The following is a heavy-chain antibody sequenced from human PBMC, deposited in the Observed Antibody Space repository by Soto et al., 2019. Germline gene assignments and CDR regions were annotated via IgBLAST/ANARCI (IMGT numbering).Heavy chain of an antibody. CDR2: ISYDGSNK. CDR3: ARGALLWFGELLRPYYYYGMDV. CDR1: GFTFSSYA. D-gene: IGHD3-10*01. J-gene: IGHJ6*02. Sequence: QVQLVESGGGVVQPGRSLRLSCAASGFTFSSYAMHWVRQAPGKGLEWVAVISYDGSNKYYADSVKGRFTISRDNSKNTLYLQMNSLRAEDTAVYYCARGALLWFGELLRPYYYYGMDVWAKGPRSPSP. V-gene: IGHV3-30-3*01.